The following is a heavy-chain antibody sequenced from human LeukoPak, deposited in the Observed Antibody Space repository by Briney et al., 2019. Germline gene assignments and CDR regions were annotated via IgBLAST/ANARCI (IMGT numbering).Heavy chain of an antibody. CDR2: ISDIGSI. CDR1: GGSINPYY. J-gene: IGHJ4*02. D-gene: IGHD2/OR15-2a*01. Sequence: SETLSLTCTVSGGSINPYYWSWIRQPPGKGLEWIAYISDIGSINYNPSLKSRVTISLDTSKNQFSLKLSSVTAADTAVYYCAGHHPRNTVDFWGQGTLVTVSS. CDR3: AGHHPRNTVDF. V-gene: IGHV4-59*08.